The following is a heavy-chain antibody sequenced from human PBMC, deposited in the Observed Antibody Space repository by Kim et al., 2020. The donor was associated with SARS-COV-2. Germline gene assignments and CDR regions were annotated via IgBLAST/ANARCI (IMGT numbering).Heavy chain of an antibody. J-gene: IGHJ5*02. CDR2: LFSDRRT. V-gene: IGHV3-66*04. CDR3: ARHDWFDP. CDR1: GFSVTADH. Sequence: GGSLRLSCAASGFSVTADHMSWVRQAPGRGLEWVSLLFSDRRTFYADSVKGRFTISRDVSRNTVYLEMNNLRPEDTATYYCARHDWFDPWGHGTQVTVSS.